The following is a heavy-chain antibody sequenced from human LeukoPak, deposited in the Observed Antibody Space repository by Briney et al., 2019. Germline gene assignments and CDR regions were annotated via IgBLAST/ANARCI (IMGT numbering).Heavy chain of an antibody. CDR3: ARGSRPIDY. Sequence: GGSLRLSCAASGFTFSSYTMSWVRQAPGKGLEWVSAISGSGATTLYSDSVKGRFTISRDNSKKTVYLQMNSLRAEDTAVYYCARGSRPIDYWGRGIPVTVSS. V-gene: IGHV3-23*01. J-gene: IGHJ4*02. CDR2: ISGSGATT. D-gene: IGHD6-6*01. CDR1: GFTFSSYT.